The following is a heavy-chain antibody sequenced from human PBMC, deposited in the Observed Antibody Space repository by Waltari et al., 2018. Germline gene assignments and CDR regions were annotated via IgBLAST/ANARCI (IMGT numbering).Heavy chain of an antibody. Sequence: QVQLVQSGAEVKKPGSSVKVSCKASGGTFSSYAISWVRQAPGQGLEWMGGISLSCGTANYAQKFQGRVTMTRDTSISTAYRELSRLRSDDTAVYYCARGSEGSSWYKIGYWGQGTLVTVSS. V-gene: IGHV1-69*05. D-gene: IGHD6-13*01. CDR1: GGTFSSYA. J-gene: IGHJ4*02. CDR3: ARGSEGSSWYKIGY. CDR2: ISLSCGTA.